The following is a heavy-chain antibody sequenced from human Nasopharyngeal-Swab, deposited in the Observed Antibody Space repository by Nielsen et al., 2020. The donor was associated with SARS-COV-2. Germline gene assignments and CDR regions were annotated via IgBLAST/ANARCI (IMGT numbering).Heavy chain of an antibody. V-gene: IGHV4-59*08. Sequence: SKILSPTCNVPGGSISSYYWSWIRQPPGKRLEWIGYIYYSGSTNYNPSLKSRVTISVDTSKNQFSLKLSSVTAADRAVYYCARTGYSASSQYYFDYWGQGTMVTVSS. CDR1: GGSISSYY. J-gene: IGHJ4*02. CDR2: IYYSGST. D-gene: IGHD1-26*01. CDR3: ARTGYSASSQYYFDY.